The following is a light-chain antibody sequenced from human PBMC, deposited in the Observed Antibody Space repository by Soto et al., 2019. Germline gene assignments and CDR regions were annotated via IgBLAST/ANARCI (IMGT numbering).Light chain of an antibody. Sequence: IQLTHYPSSLSASIGDRFTITCRASQDINSYLAGYHQKPGNAPNLLIYEASILQRRVTSRFSGSNSGTDFSLTTSSLQADDYATYYCQQHRSNSSTFGGGTKVDI. CDR2: EAS. V-gene: IGKV1-9*01. J-gene: IGKJ4*02. CDR3: QQHRSNSST. CDR1: QDINSY.